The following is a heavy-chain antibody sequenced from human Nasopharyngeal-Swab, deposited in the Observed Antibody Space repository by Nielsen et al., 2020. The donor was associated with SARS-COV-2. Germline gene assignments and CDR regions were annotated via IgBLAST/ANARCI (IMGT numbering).Heavy chain of an antibody. CDR1: GVTMAGAY. Sequence: SETLSLTCSVSGVTMAGAYWTWIRQPPGGRMDWVGYIDYSGTTYNPSLESRVTISVDTSKSHVFLSLTSVAASDTATYFCARAMGDRRVPWYFDLWGRGTFVTVSS. D-gene: IGHD3-16*01. J-gene: IGHJ2*01. V-gene: IGHV4-59*01. CDR3: ARAMGDRRVPWYFDL. CDR2: IDYSGT.